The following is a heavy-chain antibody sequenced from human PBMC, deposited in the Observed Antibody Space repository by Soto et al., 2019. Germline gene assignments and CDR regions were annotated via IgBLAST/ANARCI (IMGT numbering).Heavy chain of an antibody. CDR3: AKGVQVYYYGMDV. J-gene: IGHJ6*02. V-gene: IGHV3-23*01. CDR1: GFTFSSYA. D-gene: IGHD1-1*01. Sequence: EVQLLESGGGLVQPGGSLRLSCAASGFTFSSYAMNWVRQAGEGLEWVSAISGSGGSTYYADSVKGRFTIFRDNSKNTLYLQMNSLRAEDTAVYYCAKGVQVYYYGMDVWGQGTTVTVSS. CDR2: ISGSGGST.